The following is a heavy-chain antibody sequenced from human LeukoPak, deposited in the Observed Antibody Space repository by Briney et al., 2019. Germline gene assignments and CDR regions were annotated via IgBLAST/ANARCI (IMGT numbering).Heavy chain of an antibody. Sequence: SETLSLTCAVSGGSISSSNWWSWVRQPPGKGLEWIGEIYHSGSTNYNPSLKSRVTISVDKSKNQFSLKLSSVTAADTAVYYCARHRSSWFQYYFDYWGQGTLVTVSS. CDR1: GGSISSSNW. D-gene: IGHD6-13*01. V-gene: IGHV4-4*02. CDR2: IYHSGST. J-gene: IGHJ4*02. CDR3: ARHRSSWFQYYFDY.